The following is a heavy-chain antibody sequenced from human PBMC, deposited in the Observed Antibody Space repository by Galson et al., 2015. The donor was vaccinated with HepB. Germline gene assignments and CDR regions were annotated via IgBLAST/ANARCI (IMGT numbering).Heavy chain of an antibody. Sequence: SLRLSCAASGFTFSSYSMNWVRQAPGKGLEWVSSISSSSTFKYYSDSVKGRFTISRDNAKNSLYLQMNSLRAEDTAVYYCAREVNSSSPWYFPSSKYFRHWGQGTLFPV. CDR2: ISSSSTFK. J-gene: IGHJ1*01. V-gene: IGHV3-21*01. D-gene: IGHD6-13*01. CDR3: AREVNSSSPWYFPSSKYFRH. CDR1: GFTFSSYS.